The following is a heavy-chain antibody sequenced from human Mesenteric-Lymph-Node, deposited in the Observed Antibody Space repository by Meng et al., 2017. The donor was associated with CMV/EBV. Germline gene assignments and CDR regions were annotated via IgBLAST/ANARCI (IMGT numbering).Heavy chain of an antibody. CDR2: ISYDGSNK. CDR1: GFTFSSYA. Sequence: GGSLRLSCAASGFTFSSYAMHWVRQAPGKGLEWVAVISYDGSNKYYADSVKGRFTISRDNSKNTLSLQMNRLRAEDTAVYYCAKLRYSSGALIYYDFWSAYSLDVWGQGTSVTVSS. D-gene: IGHD3-3*01. J-gene: IGHJ6*02. V-gene: IGHV3-30*04. CDR3: AKLRYSSGALIYYDFWSAYSLDV.